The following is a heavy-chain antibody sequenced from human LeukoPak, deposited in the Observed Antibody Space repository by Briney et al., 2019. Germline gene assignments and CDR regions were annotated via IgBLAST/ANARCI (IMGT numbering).Heavy chain of an antibody. Sequence: GESLKISCKGSGYSFTSYWIGWVRQMPGKGLEWMGIIYPGDSDTRYSPSFQGQVTISADKSISTAYLQWSSLKASDTAMYYCARHKVGAPTDYYYYMDVWGKGTTVTVPS. CDR3: ARHKVGAPTDYYYYMDV. CDR2: IYPGDSDT. J-gene: IGHJ6*03. D-gene: IGHD1-26*01. V-gene: IGHV5-51*01. CDR1: GYSFTSYW.